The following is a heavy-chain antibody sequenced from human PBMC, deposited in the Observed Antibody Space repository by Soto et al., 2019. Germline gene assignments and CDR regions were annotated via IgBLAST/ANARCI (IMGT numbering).Heavy chain of an antibody. Sequence: SETLSLTCTVSGGSISSSSYYWGWIRQPPGKGLEWIGSIYYSGSTYYNPSLKSRVTISVDTSKNQFSLKLSSVTAADTAVYYCARGSGSYYYYYGMDVWGQGTTVTV. CDR1: GGSISSSSYY. CDR2: IYYSGST. V-gene: IGHV4-39*01. D-gene: IGHD1-26*01. J-gene: IGHJ6*02. CDR3: ARGSGSYYYYYGMDV.